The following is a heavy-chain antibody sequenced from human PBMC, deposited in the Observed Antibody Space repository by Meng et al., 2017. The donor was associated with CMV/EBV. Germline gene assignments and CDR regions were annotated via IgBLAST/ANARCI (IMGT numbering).Heavy chain of an antibody. V-gene: IGHV3-30*04. Sequence: RSLRLAGAAAGFTFSSYARHWVRQAPGKGLEWVAVISYDGSNKYYADSVKGRFTISRDNSKNTLYLQMNSLRAEDTAVYYCARDYDFWGQGTLVTVSS. J-gene: IGHJ4*02. D-gene: IGHD3-3*01. CDR1: GFTFSSYA. CDR2: ISYDGSNK. CDR3: ARDYDF.